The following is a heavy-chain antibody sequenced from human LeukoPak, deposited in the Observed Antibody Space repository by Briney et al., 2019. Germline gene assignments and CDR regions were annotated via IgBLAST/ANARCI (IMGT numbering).Heavy chain of an antibody. D-gene: IGHD6-13*01. Sequence: GGSLRLSCAASGLTFSDHYMSWIRQAPGKGLEWVAHISSSGSTIEYADSVKGRFAISRDNAKNSLYLQMTSLSVEDTAVYYCAREVRYTSSWYVYYYFDYWGQGTLVTVSS. CDR2: ISSSGSTI. V-gene: IGHV3-11*01. CDR3: AREVRYTSSWYVYYYFDY. J-gene: IGHJ4*02. CDR1: GLTFSDHY.